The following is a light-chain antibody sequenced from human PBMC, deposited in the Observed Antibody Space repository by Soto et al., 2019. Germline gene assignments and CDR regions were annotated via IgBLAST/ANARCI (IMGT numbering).Light chain of an antibody. V-gene: IGKV1-8*01. CDR1: QGISSY. Sequence: AIRMTQSPSSLSASTGDRVTITCRASQGISSYLAWYQQKPGKAPKLLIYAASTWQSGVPSRFSGSGSGTDFTLTISCLQSEDFANYYCQQYYSYLRTFGQGTKVEIK. CDR2: AAS. J-gene: IGKJ1*01. CDR3: QQYYSYLRT.